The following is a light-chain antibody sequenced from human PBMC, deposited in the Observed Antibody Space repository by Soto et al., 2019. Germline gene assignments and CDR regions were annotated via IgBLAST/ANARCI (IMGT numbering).Light chain of an antibody. CDR1: QSISTW. J-gene: IGKJ5*01. CDR2: GAS. CDR3: QQANSFPIS. Sequence: EIQMTQSPSSVSASPGERVTLTCRASQSISTWLAWYQQKPGKAPKLLIYGASSRQSGVPARFSGSGSRTDFTLTISNLQPEDFATYYCQQANSFPISFGQGTRLEIK. V-gene: IGKV1D-12*01.